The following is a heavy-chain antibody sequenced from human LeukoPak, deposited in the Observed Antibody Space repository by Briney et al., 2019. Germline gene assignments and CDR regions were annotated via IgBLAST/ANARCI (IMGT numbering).Heavy chain of an antibody. D-gene: IGHD2-2*01. J-gene: IGHJ4*02. CDR1: GFSVRTKY. CDR3: ARVGGVPAAHFDY. Sequence: GGSLRLSCAASGFSVRTKYMAWVRQAPGKGLEWVSLIYASGTTYYSDSVKGRFTISRDNSKNSVYLQMGSLRAEDTAVYYCARVGGVPAAHFDYWGQGTLVTVSS. CDR2: IYASGTT. V-gene: IGHV3-53*01.